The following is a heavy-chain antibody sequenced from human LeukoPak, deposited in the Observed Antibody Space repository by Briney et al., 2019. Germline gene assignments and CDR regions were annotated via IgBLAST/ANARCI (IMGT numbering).Heavy chain of an antibody. V-gene: IGHV4-59*08. CDR1: GASINNYY. J-gene: IGHJ6*03. CDR3: ARDSAAGSYYYYTDV. CDR2: ISHSGST. Sequence: SETLSLTCTVSGASINNYYWSWIRQSPEKGLEWIGYISHSGSTHYNPSLKSRITISVDTSKIHFPLNLTSVTAADTAVYYCARDSAAGSYYYYTDVWGKGTTVTISS. D-gene: IGHD1-1*01.